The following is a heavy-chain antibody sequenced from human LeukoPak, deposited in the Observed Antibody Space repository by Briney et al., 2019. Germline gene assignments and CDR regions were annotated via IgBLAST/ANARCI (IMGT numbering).Heavy chain of an antibody. J-gene: IGHJ4*02. CDR2: ISGSGSRT. CDR1: VCAFSQCA. CDR3: AEGLRVSASECYSLSHPTSDY. Sequence: GGSLRLSCAASVCAFSQCAMSWVRQAPGKGLDWISSISGSGSRTFYTDSVKGRFTISRDNSKNTLYLEMNSLRAEDTAVYYCAEGLRVSASECYSLSHPTSDYWGQGALVTVSS. D-gene: IGHD1-26*01. V-gene: IGHV3-23*01.